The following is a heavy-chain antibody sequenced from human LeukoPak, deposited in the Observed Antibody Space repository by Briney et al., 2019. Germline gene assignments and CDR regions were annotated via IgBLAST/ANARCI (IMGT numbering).Heavy chain of an antibody. V-gene: IGHV3-23*01. CDR2: ISGSGDST. CDR1: GITFPNYA. CDR3: ATSSGYYGYAFEY. J-gene: IGHJ4*02. D-gene: IGHD3-22*01. Sequence: PGGFLRLSCAASGITFPNYAMSWVRQAPGKGLEWVSAISGSGDSTYYADSVKGRFTISRDNSKNMLYLQITGLRAEDTAVYYCATSSGYYGYAFEYWGQGTLVTVST.